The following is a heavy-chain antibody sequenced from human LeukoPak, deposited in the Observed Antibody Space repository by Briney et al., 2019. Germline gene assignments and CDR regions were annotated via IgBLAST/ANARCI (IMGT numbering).Heavy chain of an antibody. CDR2: IYYGGST. J-gene: IGHJ4*02. Sequence: SQTLSLTCTVSGGSISSGDYYWSWIRQPPGKGLEWIGYIYYGGSTYYNPSLKSRVTISVDTSKNQFSLKLSSVTAADTAVYYCARDRCSSTSCHFDYWGQGTLVTVSS. CDR3: ARDRCSSTSCHFDY. CDR1: GGSISSGDYY. D-gene: IGHD2-2*01. V-gene: IGHV4-30-4*01.